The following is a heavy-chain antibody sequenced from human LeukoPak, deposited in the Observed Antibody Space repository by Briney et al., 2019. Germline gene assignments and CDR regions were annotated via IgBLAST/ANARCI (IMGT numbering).Heavy chain of an antibody. V-gene: IGHV3-23*01. CDR3: APAGSSGYFYKD. D-gene: IGHD3-22*01. Sequence: GGSLRLSCVASGFTFSTYAMSWVRQAPGKGLEWVSAISGSGGYTYYADSVKGRFTISRDNSKNTLYLQMNSLRAEDTAVYHCAPAGSSGYFYKDWGQGNLVTVSS. J-gene: IGHJ4*02. CDR2: ISGSGGYT. CDR1: GFTFSTYA.